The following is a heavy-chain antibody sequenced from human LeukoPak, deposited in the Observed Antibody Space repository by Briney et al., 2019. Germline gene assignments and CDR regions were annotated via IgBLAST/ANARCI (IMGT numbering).Heavy chain of an antibody. CDR3: ARGRGTIYMFDY. V-gene: IGHV3-74*01. Sequence: GGSLRLSCAASGFTFNRYWMHWVRQAPGKGLVRVSRINSDGSTTTYADSVKGRFTISRDNAKNTLYLQMNSLRAEDTAVYYCARGRGTIYMFDYWGQGTLVTVSS. D-gene: IGHD2/OR15-2a*01. CDR2: INSDGSTT. CDR1: GFTFNRYW. J-gene: IGHJ4*02.